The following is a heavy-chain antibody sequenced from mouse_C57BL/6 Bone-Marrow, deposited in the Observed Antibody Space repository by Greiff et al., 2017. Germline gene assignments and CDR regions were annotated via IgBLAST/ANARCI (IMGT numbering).Heavy chain of an antibody. Sequence: QVQLKESGPELVKPGASVKISCKASGYAFSSSWMNWVKQRPGTGLEWIGRIYPGDGDTNYNGTFKGKATLTADKSSSTAYMQLSSLTSEDSAVYFFARSLYYYGSSWLAYGGKGTLVTVSA. J-gene: IGHJ3*01. CDR1: GYAFSSSW. CDR3: ARSLYYYGSSWLAY. CDR2: IYPGDGDT. D-gene: IGHD1-1*01. V-gene: IGHV1-82*01.